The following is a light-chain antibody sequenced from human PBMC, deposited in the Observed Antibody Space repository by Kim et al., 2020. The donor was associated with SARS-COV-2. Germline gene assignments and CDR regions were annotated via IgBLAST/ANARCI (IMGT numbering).Light chain of an antibody. Sequence: LSPGERATLSCRASQSVSSNLAWYQQRPGQAPRLLIYGASNRTTGIPDRFSGSGSGTDFTLTISRLEPEDFAVYYCQQYGSLPFTFGPGTKVDIK. CDR1: QSVSSN. J-gene: IGKJ3*01. CDR2: GAS. V-gene: IGKV3-20*01. CDR3: QQYGSLPFT.